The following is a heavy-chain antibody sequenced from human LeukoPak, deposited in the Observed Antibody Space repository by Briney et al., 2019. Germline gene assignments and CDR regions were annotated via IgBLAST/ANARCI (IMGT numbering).Heavy chain of an antibody. Sequence: GASVKVSCTASGYTFTSYAMHWVRQAPGQRLEWMGWINAGSGNTKYSQKFQGRVTITRDTSASTAYMELSSLRSEDTAVYYCARDPGFDPWGQGTLATVSS. J-gene: IGHJ5*02. CDR1: GYTFTSYA. CDR2: INAGSGNT. CDR3: ARDPGFDP. V-gene: IGHV1-3*01.